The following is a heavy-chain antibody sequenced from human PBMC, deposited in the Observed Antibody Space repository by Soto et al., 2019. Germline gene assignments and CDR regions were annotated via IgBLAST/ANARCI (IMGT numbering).Heavy chain of an antibody. V-gene: IGHV1-18*04. CDR2: ISAYNGST. CDR3: ARSQYYDFWSGSPGRLEIFDY. J-gene: IGHJ4*02. D-gene: IGHD3-3*01. CDR1: GYTFTSYG. Sequence: ASVKVSCKASGYTFTSYGISWVRQAPGQGLEWMGWISAYNGSTNYAQKLQGRVTMTTDTSTSTAYMELRSLRSDDTAVYYCARSQYYDFWSGSPGRLEIFDYWGQGTLVTVSS.